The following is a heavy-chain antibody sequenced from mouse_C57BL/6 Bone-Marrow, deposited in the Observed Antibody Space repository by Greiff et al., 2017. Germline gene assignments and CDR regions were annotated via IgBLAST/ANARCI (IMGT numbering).Heavy chain of an antibody. J-gene: IGHJ1*03. V-gene: IGHV6-6*01. Sequence: EVKLVESGGGLVQPGGSLKLSCAASGFTFSDAWMDWVRQSPEKGLEWVAEISNKANNHATYYAVSVKGRFTIPRDDSKSCVYLKMHSLRAEDSGIVYFTGPGTTVVDWYFDVWGTGTTVTVSS. CDR3: TGPGTTVVDWYFDV. CDR2: ISNKANNHAT. D-gene: IGHD1-1*01. CDR1: GFTFSDAW.